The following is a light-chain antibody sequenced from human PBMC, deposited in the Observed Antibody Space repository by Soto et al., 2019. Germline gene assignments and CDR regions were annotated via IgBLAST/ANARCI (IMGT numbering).Light chain of an antibody. Sequence: VLTQAPGTLSLSPGERATLSCRASQTVRNNYLASYQQNPGQAPGLLIYDASSRATGIPDRFSVVGSGTDLTINISRLEPEDCEVDDGQQFRSYPLTFFGGTKVDNK. CDR3: QQFRSYPLT. CDR1: QTVRNNY. CDR2: DAS. J-gene: IGKJ4*01. V-gene: IGKV3-20*01.